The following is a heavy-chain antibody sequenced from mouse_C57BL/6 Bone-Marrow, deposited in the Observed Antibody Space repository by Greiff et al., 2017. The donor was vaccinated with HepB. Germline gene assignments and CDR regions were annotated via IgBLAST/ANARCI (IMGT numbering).Heavy chain of an antibody. CDR3: ARDEGELGQAFAY. J-gene: IGHJ3*01. CDR1: GYTFTSYW. CDR2: IDPSDSYT. D-gene: IGHD4-1*01. Sequence: QVQLQQPGAELVKPGASVKLSCKASGYTFTSYWMQWVKQRPGQGLEWIGEIDPSDSYTNYNQKFKGKATLTVDPSSSTAYMQRSSLTSEDSAVYYCARDEGELGQAFAYWGQGTLVTVSA. V-gene: IGHV1-50*01.